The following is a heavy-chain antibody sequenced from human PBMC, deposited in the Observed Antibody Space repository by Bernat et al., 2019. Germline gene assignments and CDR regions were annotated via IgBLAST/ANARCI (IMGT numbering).Heavy chain of an antibody. CDR2: IDHRGGT. V-gene: IGHV4-4*02. J-gene: IGHJ4*02. CDR1: GGSIGSTNW. CDR3: AANYVGSGSFPY. D-gene: IGHD3-10*01. Sequence: QVQLHESGPGLVAPSGTLSLTCAVSGGSIGSTNWWNWVRQPPGKGLEWIGEIDHRGGTSYNPSLRSRVTISVDKSKNQFSLQLSSVTAADTAVYYCAANYVGSGSFPYWGQGTLVTVSS.